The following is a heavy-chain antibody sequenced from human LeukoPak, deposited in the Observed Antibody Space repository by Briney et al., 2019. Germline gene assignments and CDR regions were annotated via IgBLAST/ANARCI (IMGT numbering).Heavy chain of an antibody. D-gene: IGHD3-10*01. CDR1: GYTFTSYY. Sequence: ASVKVSCKASGYTFTSYYMHWVRQAPGQGLEWMGIINPSGGSTNYAQKLQGRVTMTTDTSTSTAYMELRSLRSDDTAVYYCARDQNLWFGELVMGDYWGQGTLVTVSS. J-gene: IGHJ4*02. V-gene: IGHV1-46*01. CDR3: ARDQNLWFGELVMGDY. CDR2: INPSGGST.